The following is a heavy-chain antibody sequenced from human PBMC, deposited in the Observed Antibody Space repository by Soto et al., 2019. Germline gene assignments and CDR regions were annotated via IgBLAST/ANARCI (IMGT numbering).Heavy chain of an antibody. CDR2: IKSKTDGGTT. Sequence: PGGSLRLSCAASGFTFSNAWMSWVRQAPGKGLEWVGRIKSKTDGGTTDYAAPVKGRFTISRDDSKNTLYLQMNSLKTEDTAVYYCTTRLARGVVVPAALPNPQGGFGYWGQGTLVTVSS. V-gene: IGHV3-15*01. D-gene: IGHD2-2*02. CDR3: TTRLARGVVVPAALPNPQGGFGY. CDR1: GFTFSNAW. J-gene: IGHJ4*02.